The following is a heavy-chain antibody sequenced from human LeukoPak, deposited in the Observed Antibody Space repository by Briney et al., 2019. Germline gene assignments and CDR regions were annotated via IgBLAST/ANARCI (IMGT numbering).Heavy chain of an antibody. V-gene: IGHV3-7*01. Sequence: GGSLRLSCAASGFTFSSYWMSWVRQAPGKGLEWVANIKQDGGEKYYVDSVKGRFTISRDNAKNSLYLQMNSLRAEDTAVYYCASSLLSSGWYGGDYFDYWGQGTLVTVSS. J-gene: IGHJ4*02. CDR2: IKQDGGEK. CDR3: ASSLLSSGWYGGDYFDY. CDR1: GFTFSSYW. D-gene: IGHD6-19*01.